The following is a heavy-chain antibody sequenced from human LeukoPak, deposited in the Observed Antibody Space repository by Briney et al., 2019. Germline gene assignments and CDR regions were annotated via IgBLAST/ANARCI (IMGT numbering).Heavy chain of an antibody. CDR2: IYYSGST. CDR1: GGSISSSSYY. Sequence: SETLSLTCTVSGGSISSSSYYWGWIRQPPGKGLEWIGSIYYSGSTYYNPSLKSRVTISVDTSKNQFSLKLSSVTAADTAVYYCARDVRATDYYYYGMDVWGQGTTVTVSS. CDR3: ARDVRATDYYYYGMDV. V-gene: IGHV4-39*07. D-gene: IGHD1-26*01. J-gene: IGHJ6*02.